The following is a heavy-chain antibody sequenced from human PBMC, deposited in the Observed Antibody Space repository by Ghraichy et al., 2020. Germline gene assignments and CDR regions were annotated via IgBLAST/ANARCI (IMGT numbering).Heavy chain of an antibody. Sequence: GGSLRLSCAASGFTFSSYAMSWVRQAPGKGLEWVSAISGSGGSTYYADSVKGRFTISRDNSKNTLYLQMNSLRAEDTAVYYCATAIKTNVDTAMVVDYWGQGTLVTVSS. CDR2: ISGSGGST. CDR3: ATAIKTNVDTAMVVDY. CDR1: GFTFSSYA. D-gene: IGHD5-18*01. V-gene: IGHV3-23*01. J-gene: IGHJ4*02.